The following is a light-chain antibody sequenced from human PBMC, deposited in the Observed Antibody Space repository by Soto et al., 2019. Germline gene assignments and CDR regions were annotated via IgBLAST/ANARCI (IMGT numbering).Light chain of an antibody. Sequence: EIVFTQSPGTLSLSPGERATLSCRAIQSVSSSYLAWYQQKPGQAPRLLIYGAFNRATGIPARFSGSGSGTDFTLTINSLEPEDFAVYYCQQRNIWPPVTFGQGTRLEIK. CDR1: QSVSSSY. J-gene: IGKJ5*01. CDR3: QQRNIWPPVT. CDR2: GAF. V-gene: IGKV3-11*01.